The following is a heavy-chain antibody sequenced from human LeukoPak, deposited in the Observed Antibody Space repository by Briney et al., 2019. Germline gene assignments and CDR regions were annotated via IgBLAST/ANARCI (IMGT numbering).Heavy chain of an antibody. CDR3: ARELGDSSGPEYYHGMDV. CDR1: GASIRSYY. J-gene: IGHJ6*02. Sequence: SETLSLTCTISGASIRSYYWSWIRQPAGKELEWIGRVYISGSNNYNPSLKSRVTMSVDTSKNQFSLNLNSVTAADTAVYYCARELGDSSGPEYYHGMDVWGQGTTVTVSS. V-gene: IGHV4-4*07. CDR2: VYISGSN. D-gene: IGHD6-19*01.